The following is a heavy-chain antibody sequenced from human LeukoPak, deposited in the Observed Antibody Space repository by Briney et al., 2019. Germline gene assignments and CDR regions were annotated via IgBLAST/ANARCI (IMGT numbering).Heavy chain of an antibody. Sequence: KFQGRVTITRDTSTSTVYMELSSLRSEDTAVYYCARAWPSYGMDVWGQGTTVTVSS. J-gene: IGHJ6*02. CDR3: ARAWPSYGMDV. V-gene: IGHV1-46*01.